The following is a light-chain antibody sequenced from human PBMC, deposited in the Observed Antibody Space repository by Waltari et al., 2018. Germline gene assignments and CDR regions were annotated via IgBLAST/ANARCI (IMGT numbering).Light chain of an antibody. CDR1: SSNIGPNA. Sequence: QSLLTQPPSASATPGQRVTVSCSGSSSNIGPNAVNWYQQLPGTAPKLLIYNNNARPSGVPDRFSGSKSGTSASLAISGPQSEDEARYYCAAWDGSLHGVVFGGGTNLAVL. J-gene: IGLJ2*01. V-gene: IGLV1-44*01. CDR3: AAWDGSLHGVV. CDR2: NNN.